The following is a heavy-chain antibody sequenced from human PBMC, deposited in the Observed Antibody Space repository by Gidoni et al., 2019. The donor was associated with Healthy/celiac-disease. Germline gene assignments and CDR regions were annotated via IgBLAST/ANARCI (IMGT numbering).Heavy chain of an antibody. D-gene: IGHD3-3*01. J-gene: IGHJ4*02. V-gene: IGHV4-31*03. Sequence: QVQLQESGPGLVKPSQTLSLTCPVSGGSISSGGYYWSWIRQHPGKGLEWIGYIYYSGSTYYNPSLKSRVTISVDTSKNQFSLKLSSVTAADTAVYYCASSSYDFWSGYVKYWGQGTLVTVSS. CDR3: ASSSYDFWSGYVKY. CDR2: IYYSGST. CDR1: GGSISSGGYY.